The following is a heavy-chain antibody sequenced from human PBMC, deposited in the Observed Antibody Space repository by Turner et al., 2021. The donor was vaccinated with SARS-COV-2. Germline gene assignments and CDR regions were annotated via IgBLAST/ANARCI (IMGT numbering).Heavy chain of an antibody. CDR1: GFTLSSYE. CDR2: ISSSGRTI. Sequence: EVQLVESGGGLVQPGGSLGLSCAASGFTLSSYEMNWVRQAPGKGLEWVSYISSSGRTIYYADSVKGRFTISRDNAKNSLYLQMNSLRAEDTAVYYCARDRSITVTTIGIDYWGQGTLVTVSS. D-gene: IGHD4-17*01. CDR3: ARDRSITVTTIGIDY. J-gene: IGHJ4*02. V-gene: IGHV3-48*03.